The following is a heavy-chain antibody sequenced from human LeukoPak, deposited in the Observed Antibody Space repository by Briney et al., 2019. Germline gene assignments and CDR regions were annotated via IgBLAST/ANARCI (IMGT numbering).Heavy chain of an antibody. CDR2: IYYSGST. CDR3: AREHSSSSMFDY. CDR1: GGSISSYY. Sequence: PSETLSLTCTVSGGSISSYYWSWIRQPPGKGLEWIGYIYYSGSTNYSPSLKSRVTISVDTSKNQFSLKLSSVTAADTAVYYCAREHSSSSMFDYWGQGTLVTVSS. D-gene: IGHD6-6*01. J-gene: IGHJ4*02. V-gene: IGHV4-59*01.